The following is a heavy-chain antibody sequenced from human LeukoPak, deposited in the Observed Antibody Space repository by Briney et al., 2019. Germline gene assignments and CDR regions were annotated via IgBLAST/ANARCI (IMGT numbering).Heavy chain of an antibody. V-gene: IGHV3-7*03. CDR3: AKIPQVATVAVPNFDH. J-gene: IGHJ4*02. CDR2: IKKDGSER. D-gene: IGHD6-19*01. Sequence: GGSLRLSCAASGFTFSHYWMTWVRQAPGKGLEWVANIKKDGSERDYVDSVKGRFTISRDNAKNSLYLQMNSLRAEDTAVYYCAKIPQVATVAVPNFDHWGQGTLVTVSS. CDR1: GFTFSHYW.